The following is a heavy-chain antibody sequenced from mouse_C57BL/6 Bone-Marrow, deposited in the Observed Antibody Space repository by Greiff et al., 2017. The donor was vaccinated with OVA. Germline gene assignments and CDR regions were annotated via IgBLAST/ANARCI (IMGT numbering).Heavy chain of an antibody. V-gene: IGHV14-4*01. D-gene: IGHD2-1*01. CDR2: IDPENGDT. Sequence: EVKVVESGAELVRPGASVKLSCTASGFNIKDDYMHWVKQRPEQGLEWIGWIDPENGDTEYASKFQGKATITADTSSNTAYLQLSSLTSEDTAVYYCTSYGNFDYWGQGTTRTVSS. CDR1: GFNIKDDY. J-gene: IGHJ2*01. CDR3: TSYGNFDY.